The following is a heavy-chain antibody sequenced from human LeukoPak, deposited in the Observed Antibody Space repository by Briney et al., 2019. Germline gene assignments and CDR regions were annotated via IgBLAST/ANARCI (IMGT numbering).Heavy chain of an antibody. CDR2: INPDGRNT. CDR1: GFTFSISW. V-gene: IGHV3-74*01. J-gene: IGHJ6*03. D-gene: IGHD6-13*01. CDR3: AKDATAVPGTVYMDV. Sequence: GGSLRLSCAASGFTFSISWMHWVRQAPGKGLVWVSGINPDGRNTNHADSVKGRFTISRDNAKNSVYLQMTSLRAEDTALYYCAKDATAVPGTVYMDVWGKGTTVTISS.